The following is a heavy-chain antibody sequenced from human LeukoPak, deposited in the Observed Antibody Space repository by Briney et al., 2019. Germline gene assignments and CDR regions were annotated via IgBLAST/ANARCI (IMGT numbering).Heavy chain of an antibody. V-gene: IGHV3-74*01. Sequence: PGGSLRLSCAASGYTFSSYWMHWVRQAPGKGLVWVSRINSDGSSTSYADSVKGRFTISRDNAKNTLYLQMNSLRAEDTAMYYCARAAAMTRNAFDIWGQGTVVTVSS. CDR1: GYTFSSYW. CDR2: INSDGSST. D-gene: IGHD2-21*02. CDR3: ARAAAMTRNAFDI. J-gene: IGHJ3*02.